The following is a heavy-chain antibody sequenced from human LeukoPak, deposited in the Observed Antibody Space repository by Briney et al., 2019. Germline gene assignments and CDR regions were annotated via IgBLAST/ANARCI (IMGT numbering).Heavy chain of an antibody. Sequence: ASVKVSCKASGYSFTNFAMNWVRQAPGQGLEWMGWINTNTGKSTYVQSFTGRSVFSLDTSVSTAYLQISGLKAEDTAVYYCVRDPWVNWGQGTLVTVSS. J-gene: IGHJ4*02. V-gene: IGHV7-4-1*02. CDR2: INTNTGKS. CDR1: GYSFTNFA. D-gene: IGHD3-22*01. CDR3: VRDPWVN.